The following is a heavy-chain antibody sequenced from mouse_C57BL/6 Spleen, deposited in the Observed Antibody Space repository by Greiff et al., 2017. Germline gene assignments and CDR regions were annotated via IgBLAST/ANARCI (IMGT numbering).Heavy chain of an antibody. CDR1: GFTFSDYY. CDR3: ARQGSVYYYGSSYWYFEV. CDR2: ISNGGGST. D-gene: IGHD1-1*01. J-gene: IGHJ1*03. Sequence: EVKLMESGGGLVQPGGSLKLSCAASGFTFSDYYMYWVRQTPEKRLEWVAYISNGGGSTYYPDTVKGRFTLSRDNAKNTLYLQMSRLKSEDTAMYYCARQGSVYYYGSSYWYFEVWGTGTTVTVSS. V-gene: IGHV5-12*01.